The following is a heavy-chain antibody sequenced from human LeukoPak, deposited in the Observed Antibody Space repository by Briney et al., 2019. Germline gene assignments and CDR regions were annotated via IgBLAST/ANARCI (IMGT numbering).Heavy chain of an antibody. Sequence: GGSLRLSCAASGFTFSSYAMSWVRQAPGKGLEWVSAISGSGGGTSYADSVKGRFTISRENSKNTLSLQMNSLRAEDTAVYYCAKDAYTSSWYRFDPWGQGTLVTVSS. CDR2: ISGSGGGT. CDR1: GFTFSSYA. J-gene: IGHJ5*02. V-gene: IGHV3-23*01. CDR3: AKDAYTSSWYRFDP. D-gene: IGHD6-13*01.